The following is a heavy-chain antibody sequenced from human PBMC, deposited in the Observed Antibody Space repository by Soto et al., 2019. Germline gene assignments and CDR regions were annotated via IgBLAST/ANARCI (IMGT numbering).Heavy chain of an antibody. D-gene: IGHD4-17*01. CDR3: ARDKGGYGDFDY. V-gene: IGHV4-31*03. CDR2: IYYSGTT. J-gene: IGHJ4*02. CDR1: GGSISSGGYY. Sequence: SETLSLTCTVSGGSISSGGYYWSWIRQHPGKGLEWIGYIYYSGTTYYNPSLKSRVTISVDTSKNQFSLKLSSVTAADTAVYYCARDKGGYGDFDYWGQGTLVTVSS.